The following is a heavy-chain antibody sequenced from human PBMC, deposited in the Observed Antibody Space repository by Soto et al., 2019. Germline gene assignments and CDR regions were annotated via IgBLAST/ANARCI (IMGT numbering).Heavy chain of an antibody. CDR2: ISYDGDNE. CDR1: GFTFSNYA. CDR3: AIGRCAPDILTGNRGPDY. J-gene: IGHJ4*02. Sequence: GGSLRLSCAASGFTFSNYAMHWVRQAPGKGLEWLAIISYDGDNEYYADSVRGRFTISRDNSKNTLYLQMNSLRAEDTAVYYCAIGRCAPDILTGNRGPDYWGQGTLVTVSS. D-gene: IGHD3-9*01. V-gene: IGHV3-30*03.